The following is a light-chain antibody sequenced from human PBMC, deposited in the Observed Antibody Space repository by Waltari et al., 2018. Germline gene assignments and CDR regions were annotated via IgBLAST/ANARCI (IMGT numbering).Light chain of an antibody. V-gene: IGKV1-33*01. J-gene: IGKJ2*01. CDR2: DAS. CDR3: QQYDNLPPYT. Sequence: DIQMTQSPSSLSVSVGDRVTITCQASQDISNFLNWYQQKPGKAPKLLIYDASNLETGVPSRFSGSVSGTDFTFTISSLQPEDIATYYCQQYDNLPPYTFGQGTKLDIK. CDR1: QDISNF.